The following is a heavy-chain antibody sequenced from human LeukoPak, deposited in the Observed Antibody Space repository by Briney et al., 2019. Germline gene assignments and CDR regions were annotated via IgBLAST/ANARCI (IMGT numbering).Heavy chain of an antibody. CDR1: GYSFTSYW. Sequence: GESLKTSCKGSGYSFTSYWISWVRQMPRKGLEWMGKIVPSDSYTNYSPSFQGHVTISSDKSITTAYLQWSSLKASDTAMYFCARHFYSSSHFDYWGQGSLVTVSS. CDR3: ARHFYSSSHFDY. V-gene: IGHV5-10-1*01. D-gene: IGHD6-13*01. CDR2: IVPSDSYT. J-gene: IGHJ4*02.